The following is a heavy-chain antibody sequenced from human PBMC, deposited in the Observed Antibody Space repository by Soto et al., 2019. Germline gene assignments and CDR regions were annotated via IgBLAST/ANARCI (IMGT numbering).Heavy chain of an antibody. J-gene: IGHJ6*04. V-gene: IGHV1-69*08. Sequence: QVQLVQSGAEVKKPGSSVKVSCKGSGGNRYTITWVRQAPGQRLEWMGRIIPMFGIATYAQNFQGRVTISADKSTSTSYMELSSLRSAETAVYYCARDSGRSDVVPAAISAMDVWGAGTTVTVSA. CDR1: GGNRYT. D-gene: IGHD2-2*01. CDR3: ARDSGRSDVVPAAISAMDV. CDR2: IIPMFGIA.